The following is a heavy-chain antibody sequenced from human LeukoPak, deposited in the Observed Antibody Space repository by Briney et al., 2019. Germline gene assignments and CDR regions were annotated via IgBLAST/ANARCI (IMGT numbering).Heavy chain of an antibody. CDR1: GFTFSSYA. J-gene: IGHJ4*02. CDR3: TTAGGSGFRSLDY. V-gene: IGHV3-15*04. D-gene: IGHD3-22*01. CDR2: IESKTDGGTA. Sequence: GGSLRLSCAASGFTFSSYAMSWVRQAPGKGLEWVGRIESKTDGGTADYAAPVKGRFTISRDDSKSTLCLQMNSLKTDDTAVYYCTTAGGSGFRSLDYWGQGTLVTVSS.